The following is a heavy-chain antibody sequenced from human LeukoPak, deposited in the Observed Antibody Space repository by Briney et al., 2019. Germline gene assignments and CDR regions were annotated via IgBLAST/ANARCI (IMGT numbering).Heavy chain of an antibody. V-gene: IGHV1-69*05. CDR1: GGTFSSYA. D-gene: IGHD3-10*01. CDR3: VRRVPYDSGNYYNPLGY. Sequence: SVKVSCKASGGTFSSYAISWVRQAPGQGLEWMGGIIPIFGTANYAQKFQGRVTMTRDTSTSTVYMELSSLRSEDTAVYYCVRRVPYDSGNYYNPLGYWGQGTLVTVSS. J-gene: IGHJ4*02. CDR2: IIPIFGTA.